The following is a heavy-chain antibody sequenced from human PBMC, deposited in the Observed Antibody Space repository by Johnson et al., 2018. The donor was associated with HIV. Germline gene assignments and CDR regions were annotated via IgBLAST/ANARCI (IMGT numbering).Heavy chain of an antibody. CDR3: ARGRTQFLEGGAFDI. J-gene: IGHJ3*02. CDR2: ISYDGSNK. V-gene: IGHV3-30-3*01. CDR1: GFAFSSYA. D-gene: IGHD3-3*01. Sequence: QVRLVESGGGVVQPGRSLRLSCATSGFAFSSYAVHWVRQAPGKGLEWVAVISYDGSNKSFADSVKGRFTISRDNSNNTLYLQMNSLRTEDTAVYYCARGRTQFLEGGAFDIWGQGTMVIVSS.